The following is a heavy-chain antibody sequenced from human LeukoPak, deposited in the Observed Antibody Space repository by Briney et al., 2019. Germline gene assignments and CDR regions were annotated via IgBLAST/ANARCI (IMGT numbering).Heavy chain of an antibody. CDR2: ISHDGSDQ. J-gene: IGHJ4*02. D-gene: IGHD4-17*01. CDR3: ARVWDGDSHYFDY. Sequence: AGSLRLSCAASGFTFSTYGMHWVRQAPGKGLEWVAVISHDGSDQYYADSVKGRFTISRDNARNSLYLQINSLGAEDTAVYYCARVWDGDSHYFDYWGQGTLVTVSS. V-gene: IGHV3-30*03. CDR1: GFTFSTYG.